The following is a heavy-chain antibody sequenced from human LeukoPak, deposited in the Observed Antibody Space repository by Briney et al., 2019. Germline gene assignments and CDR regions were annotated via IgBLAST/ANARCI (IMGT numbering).Heavy chain of an antibody. V-gene: IGHV4-31*03. D-gene: IGHD1-26*01. CDR3: ARGRSSRLLNSGSYLWYFDY. CDR2: IYYSGST. Sequence: SQTLSLTCTVSGGSISSGGYYWSWIRQHPGKGLEWIGYIYYSGSTYYNPSLKSRVTISVDTSKNQFSLKLSSVTAADTAVYYCARGRSSRLLNSGSYLWYFDYWGQGTLVTVSS. CDR1: GGSISSGGYY. J-gene: IGHJ4*02.